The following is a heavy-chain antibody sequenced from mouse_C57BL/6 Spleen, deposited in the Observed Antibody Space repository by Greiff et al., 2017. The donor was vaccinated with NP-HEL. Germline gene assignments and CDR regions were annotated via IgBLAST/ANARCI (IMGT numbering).Heavy chain of an antibody. V-gene: IGHV1-69*01. Sequence: VQLQQSGAELVMPGASVKLSCKASGYTFTSYWMHWVKQRPGQGLEWIGEIDPSDSFTNYNQKFKGKSTLTVDKSSSTAYMQLSSLTSEDSAVYYCARWELRLHYFDYWGQGTTLTVSS. J-gene: IGHJ2*01. D-gene: IGHD3-2*02. CDR2: IDPSDSFT. CDR3: ARWELRLHYFDY. CDR1: GYTFTSYW.